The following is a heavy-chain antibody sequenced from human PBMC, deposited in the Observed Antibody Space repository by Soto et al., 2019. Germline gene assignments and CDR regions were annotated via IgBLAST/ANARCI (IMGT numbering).Heavy chain of an antibody. V-gene: IGHV1-46*01. Sequence: ASVKVSCKASGYTFTSYYMHWVRQAPGQGLEWMGIMKPSAGSTTYAQQFQGRVTMTRDTSTSTVYTELSSLRSEDTAVYYCARDGTIPYLDYSGQGTPVPVSS. CDR3: ARDGTIPYLDY. CDR1: GYTFTSYY. CDR2: MKPSAGST. J-gene: IGHJ4*02. D-gene: IGHD1-26*01.